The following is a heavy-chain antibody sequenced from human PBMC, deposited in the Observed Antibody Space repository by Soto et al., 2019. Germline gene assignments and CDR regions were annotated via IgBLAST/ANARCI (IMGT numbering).Heavy chain of an antibody. J-gene: IGHJ5*02. V-gene: IGHV4-39*01. D-gene: IGHD1-1*01. CDR2: IYYSGST. CDR3: ARHRRTGTTTNWFDP. Sequence: QLQLQESGPGLVKPSETLSLTCTVSGGSIGSSTSYWGWIRQPPGKGLKWIGSIYYSGSTYSNPSPKSRVPISVDTSTNQFSLKLSSVTAADTAVYYCARHRRTGTTTNWFDPWGQGTLVTVSS. CDR1: GGSIGSSTSY.